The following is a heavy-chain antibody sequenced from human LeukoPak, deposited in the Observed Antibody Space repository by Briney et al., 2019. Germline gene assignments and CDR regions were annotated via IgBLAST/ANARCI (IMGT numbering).Heavy chain of an antibody. D-gene: IGHD3-10*01. CDR3: ARRRYGLGSYSDAYI. CDR2: INTSGGST. J-gene: IGHJ3*02. V-gene: IGHV1-46*01. Sequence: GASVKVSCKASGYTFISHYMHWVRQAPGQGLEWMGIINTSGGSTRYAQKFQGRVTMTRDTSTSTVYMELNSLRFDDTAVYYCARRRYGLGSYSDAYIWGQGTMVTVSS. CDR1: GYTFISHY.